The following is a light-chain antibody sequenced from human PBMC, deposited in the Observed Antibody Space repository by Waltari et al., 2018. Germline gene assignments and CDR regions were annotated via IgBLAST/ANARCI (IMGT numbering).Light chain of an antibody. Sequence: QSALTQPASVSGPPGQSITISCTGTTSDVGNFDLVSWYQHHPGKAPKLLICEVIKRPSGVSSRFSGSKSGSTASLTISGLQPEDEADYYCCSYAGLGTYVFGSGTKVTVL. J-gene: IGLJ1*01. V-gene: IGLV2-23*02. CDR2: EVI. CDR1: TSDVGNFDL. CDR3: CSYAGLGTYV.